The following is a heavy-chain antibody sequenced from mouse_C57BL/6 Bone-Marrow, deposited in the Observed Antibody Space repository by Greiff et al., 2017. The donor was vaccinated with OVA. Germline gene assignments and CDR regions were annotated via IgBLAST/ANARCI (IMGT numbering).Heavy chain of an antibody. CDR1: GFTFSDYG. CDR2: ISSGSSTI. CDR3: ARAYDYDGYAMDY. D-gene: IGHD2-4*01. Sequence: EVQLVESGGGLVKPGGSLKLSCAASGFTFSDYGMHWVRQAPEKGLEWVAYISSGSSTIYYADTVKGRFTISRDNAKNTLFLQMTSLRSEDTAMYYCARAYDYDGYAMDYWGQGTSVTVSS. J-gene: IGHJ4*01. V-gene: IGHV5-17*01.